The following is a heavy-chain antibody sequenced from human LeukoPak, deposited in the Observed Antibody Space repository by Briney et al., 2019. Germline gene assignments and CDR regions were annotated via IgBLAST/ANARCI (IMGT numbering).Heavy chain of an antibody. V-gene: IGHV1-69*04. Sequence: GASVKVSCKASGGTFTSYAISWVRQAPGQGLELMGRIIPIFGIANYAQKFQGRVTITADKSTSTAYMELSSLRSEDTAVYYCARERRRAGAAFDIWGQGTMVTVSS. CDR1: GGTFTSYA. J-gene: IGHJ3*02. D-gene: IGHD2-21*01. CDR3: ARERRRAGAAFDI. CDR2: IIPIFGIA.